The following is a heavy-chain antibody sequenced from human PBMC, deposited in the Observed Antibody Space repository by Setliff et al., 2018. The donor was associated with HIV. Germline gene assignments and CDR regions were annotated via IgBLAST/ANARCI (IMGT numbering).Heavy chain of an antibody. CDR3: ARDGGGFASGTFDI. D-gene: IGHD2-15*01. CDR1: GFTFSIYS. V-gene: IGHV3-48*01. Sequence: GGSLRLSCAASGFTFSIYSMNWVRQAPGKGLEWISYMTSDTKTIYYADSVRGRFTISRDNAKYSVYMEMNNLRAEDSAVYYCARDGGGFASGTFDIWGQGTKVTVSS. CDR2: MTSDTKTI. J-gene: IGHJ3*02.